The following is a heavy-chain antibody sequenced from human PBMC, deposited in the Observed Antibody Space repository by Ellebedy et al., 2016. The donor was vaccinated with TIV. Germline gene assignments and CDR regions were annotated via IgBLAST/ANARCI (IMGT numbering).Heavy chain of an antibody. Sequence: MPSETLSLTCTVSGYSISSGYYWGWIRQPPGKGLEWIGTIYHSGSTYYNPSLKTRVTVSVDTSKNQFSLKLSSVTAADTAVYYCARLAYYYGSGSQWYFDFWGRGTLVTVSS. D-gene: IGHD3-10*01. J-gene: IGHJ2*01. V-gene: IGHV4-38-2*02. CDR2: IYHSGST. CDR3: ARLAYYYGSGSQWYFDF. CDR1: GYSISSGYY.